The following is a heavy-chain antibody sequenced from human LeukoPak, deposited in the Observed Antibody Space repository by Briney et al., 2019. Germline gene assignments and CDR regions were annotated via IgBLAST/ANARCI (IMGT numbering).Heavy chain of an antibody. V-gene: IGHV4-4*09. CDR2: IYTSGST. J-gene: IGHJ5*02. Sequence: SETLSLTCTVSGGSISSYYWSWIRQPPGKGLEWIGYIYTSGSTNYNPSLKSRVTISVDTSKNQFSLKLSSVTAADTAVYYCPRRYFDWFGFDPWGQGTLVTVSS. CDR3: PRRYFDWFGFDP. CDR1: GGSISSYY. D-gene: IGHD3-9*01.